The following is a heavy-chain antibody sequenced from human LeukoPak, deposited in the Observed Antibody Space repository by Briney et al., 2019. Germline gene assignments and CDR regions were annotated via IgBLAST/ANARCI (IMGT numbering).Heavy chain of an antibody. CDR2: ISGSGGST. J-gene: IGHJ4*02. CDR3: AKVPGYSSSWYVGGFDY. V-gene: IGHV3-23*01. CDR1: GFTFSSYA. Sequence: GGSLRLSCAASGFTFSSYAMSWVRQAPGKGLEWVSAISGSGGSTYYADSVKGRFTISRDNSKNTLYPQMNSLRAEDTAVYYCAKVPGYSSSWYVGGFDYWGQGTLVTVSS. D-gene: IGHD6-13*01.